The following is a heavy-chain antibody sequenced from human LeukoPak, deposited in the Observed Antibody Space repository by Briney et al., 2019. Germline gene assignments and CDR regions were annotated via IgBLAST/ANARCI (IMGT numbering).Heavy chain of an antibody. Sequence: GGSLRLSCAASDLTFSNSWMHWVRQAPGKGLVWVSRIVGDGTSTSYADSVKGRFTISRDNAKNTVYLQMNSLRAEDTAVYYCATDVVVVVAATRDYWGQGTLVTVSS. CDR3: ATDVVVVVAATRDY. CDR1: DLTFSNSW. D-gene: IGHD2-15*01. CDR2: IVGDGTST. J-gene: IGHJ4*02. V-gene: IGHV3-74*01.